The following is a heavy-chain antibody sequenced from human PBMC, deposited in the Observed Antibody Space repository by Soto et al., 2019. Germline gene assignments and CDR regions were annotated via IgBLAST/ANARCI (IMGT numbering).Heavy chain of an antibody. CDR3: ARDAISMVRGPNNSFDP. J-gene: IGHJ5*02. CDR2: ISGNGIAT. D-gene: IGHD3-10*01. V-gene: IGHV3-23*01. Sequence: PGGTLRLSCEASGFIFSDHAMSWVRQAPGKGLEWVSAISGNGIATYYADSVKGRFTISRDNSKNTLYLQMNRLRADDTAVYYCARDAISMVRGPNNSFDPWGQGTLVTVS. CDR1: GFIFSDHA.